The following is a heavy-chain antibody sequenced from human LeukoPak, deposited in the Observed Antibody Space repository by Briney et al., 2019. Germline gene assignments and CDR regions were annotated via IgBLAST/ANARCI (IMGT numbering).Heavy chain of an antibody. V-gene: IGHV1-18*01. CDR3: ARAACRDSSWCPDY. J-gene: IGHJ4*02. Sequence: ASVKVSCKASGYTFTSYGISWVRQAPGQGLEWMGWISGYNGNTDYAQKLQGRVTMTTDTSTSTAYMELRSLRSGDTAFYYCARAACRDSSWCPDYWGQGTLVTVSS. CDR2: ISGYNGNT. D-gene: IGHD6-13*01. CDR1: GYTFTSYG.